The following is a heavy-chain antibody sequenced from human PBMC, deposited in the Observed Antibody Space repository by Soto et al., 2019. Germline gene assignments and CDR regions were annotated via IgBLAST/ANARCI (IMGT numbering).Heavy chain of an antibody. CDR3: ARDHVRVDSSEAWFDP. CDR1: GYTFTSYG. V-gene: IGHV1-18*01. J-gene: IGHJ5*02. D-gene: IGHD3-22*01. CDR2: ISAYNGNT. Sequence: GASVKVSCKASGYTFTSYGISWVRQAPGQGLEWMGWISAYNGNTNYAQKLQGRVTMTTDTSTSTAYMELRSLRSDDTAVYYCARDHVRVDSSEAWFDPWGQGTLVTVSS.